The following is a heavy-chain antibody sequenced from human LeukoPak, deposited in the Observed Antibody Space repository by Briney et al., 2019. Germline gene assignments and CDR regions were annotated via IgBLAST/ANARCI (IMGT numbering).Heavy chain of an antibody. V-gene: IGHV3-9*01. Sequence: GGSLRLSCAASGFTFDDYAMHWVRQAPGKGLEWVSGISWNSGSIGYADSVKGRFTISRDNAKNSLYLQMNSLRAEDTALYYCAKDKRVVRRVISLYYYYYGMDVWGQGTTVTVSS. CDR3: AKDKRVVRRVISLYYYYYGMDV. CDR1: GFTFDDYA. CDR2: ISWNSGSI. D-gene: IGHD3-10*01. J-gene: IGHJ6*02.